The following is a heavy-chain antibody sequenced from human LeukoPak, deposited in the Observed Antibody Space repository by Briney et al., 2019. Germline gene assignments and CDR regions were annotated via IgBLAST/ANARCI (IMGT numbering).Heavy chain of an antibody. D-gene: IGHD5-18*01. CDR2: VHHTGDT. Sequence: PSQTLSLTCSVSGDSTSTYYWSWIRQPPGKGPEWIAYVHHTGDTNYNPSLKSRVMISVDTSRNQFTLKVASVTAADTAVYYCARAGIQLWFVAGNNDAFDIWGQGTMVTVSS. CDR3: ARAGIQLWFVAGNNDAFDI. V-gene: IGHV4-59*01. J-gene: IGHJ3*02. CDR1: GDSTSTYY.